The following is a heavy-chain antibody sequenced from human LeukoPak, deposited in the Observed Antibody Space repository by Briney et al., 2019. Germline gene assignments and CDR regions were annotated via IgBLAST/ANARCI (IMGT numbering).Heavy chain of an antibody. CDR2: IWYDGSNK. CDR3: AGAVGPYDY. D-gene: IGHD3-10*01. V-gene: IGHV3-33*01. Sequence: GGSLRLSFAASGFTFSTSGIHWVRQAPGKGLEWAAVIWYDGSNKYYADSVKGRFTISRDNSKNTLYLQMNSLRAEDTAVYYCAGAVGPYDYWGQGTLVTVSS. J-gene: IGHJ4*02. CDR1: GFTFSTSG.